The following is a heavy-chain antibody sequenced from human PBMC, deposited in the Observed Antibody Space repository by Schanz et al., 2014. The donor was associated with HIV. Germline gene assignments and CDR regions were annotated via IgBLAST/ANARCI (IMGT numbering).Heavy chain of an antibody. V-gene: IGHV3-74*01. CDR2: IKTDGSST. CDR3: VRESGAQLHFDY. D-gene: IGHD6-6*01. CDR1: GFTFSNYW. J-gene: IGHJ4*02. Sequence: EVQLVESGGLLVQPGGSLRLSCAASGFTFSNYWMHWVRQAPGKGLVWVSRIKTDGSSTRYADSVRGRFTISRDNPKNTLYLEMNSLRVDDTAVYYCVRESGAQLHFDYWGQGALVTVSS.